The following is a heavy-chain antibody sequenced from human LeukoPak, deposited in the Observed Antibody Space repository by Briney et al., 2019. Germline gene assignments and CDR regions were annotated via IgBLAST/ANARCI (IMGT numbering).Heavy chain of an antibody. D-gene: IGHD6-19*01. CDR1: GASISSSTYY. J-gene: IGHJ4*02. Sequence: SETLSLTCTVSGASISSSTYYWGWIRQPPGKGLEWIGSIYYSGTTSYNPSLKSRVTISVDMSKNHFSLRLRSVTAADTAMYYCARGTLYRGWSYYLDFWGQGSQVTVSS. V-gene: IGHV4-39*07. CDR2: IYYSGTT. CDR3: ARGTLYRGWSYYLDF.